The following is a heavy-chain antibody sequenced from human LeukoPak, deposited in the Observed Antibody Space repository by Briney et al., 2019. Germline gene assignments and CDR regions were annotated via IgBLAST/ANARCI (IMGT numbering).Heavy chain of an antibody. V-gene: IGHV3-23*01. CDR3: AEDPGYQVVYCFDY. CDR2: ISGSGGST. J-gene: IGHJ4*02. Sequence: GSLRLSCAASGFTFSSYSMSWVRQAPGKGLEWVSGISGSGGSTDYADSVKGRFTISRDNSKNTLYLQMNSLRVEDTAVYYCAEDPGYQVVYCFDYWGQGTLVTVSS. CDR1: GFTFSSYS. D-gene: IGHD2-2*01.